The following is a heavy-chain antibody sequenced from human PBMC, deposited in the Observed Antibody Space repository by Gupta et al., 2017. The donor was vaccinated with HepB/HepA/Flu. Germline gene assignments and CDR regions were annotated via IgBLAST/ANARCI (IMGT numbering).Heavy chain of an antibody. CDR1: GYNFKDYW. CDR3: ARQRFFDY. CDR2: IYPGGSDI. Sequence: EVQLVQSGAEVKKPGDSLKISCQGSGYNFKDYWIGWVRQMPGKGLEWMGIIYPGGSDIRYSPSFQGQVTISADKSINTAYLQWNSLRASDTAMYYCARQRFFDYWGQGTLVTVSS. J-gene: IGHJ4*02. D-gene: IGHD4-17*01. V-gene: IGHV5-51*01.